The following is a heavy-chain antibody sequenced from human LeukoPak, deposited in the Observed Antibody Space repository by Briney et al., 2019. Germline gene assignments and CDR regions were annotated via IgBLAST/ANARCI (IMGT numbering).Heavy chain of an antibody. CDR1: GYTFTGYY. Sequence: ASVKVSCKASGYTFTGYYMHWVRQAPGQGLEWMGWINPNSGGTNYAQKFQSRVTMTRDTSISAAYMELSRLRSDDTAVYYCARETRCGGDCYTFDYWGQGTLVTVSS. CDR2: INPNSGGT. D-gene: IGHD2-21*02. V-gene: IGHV1-2*02. J-gene: IGHJ4*02. CDR3: ARETRCGGDCYTFDY.